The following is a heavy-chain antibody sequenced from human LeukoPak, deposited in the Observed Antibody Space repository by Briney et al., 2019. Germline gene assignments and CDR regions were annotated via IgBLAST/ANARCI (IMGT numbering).Heavy chain of an antibody. V-gene: IGHV1-18*01. D-gene: IGHD6-19*01. Sequence: ASVKVSCKASGYTFTCYGIRWVRQAPGKGLEWMGWISAYNGNTNYAQKLQGRVTMTTDTSRSTAYMELRSLRSDDTAVYYCARDRKGYSSARQDYWGQGTLVTVSS. CDR1: GYTFTCYG. CDR3: ARDRKGYSSARQDY. J-gene: IGHJ4*02. CDR2: ISAYNGNT.